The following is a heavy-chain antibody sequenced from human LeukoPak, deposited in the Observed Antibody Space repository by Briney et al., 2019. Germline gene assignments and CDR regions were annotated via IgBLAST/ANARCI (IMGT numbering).Heavy chain of an antibody. CDR1: GFTVSSNY. CDR2: ISYSSSYI. J-gene: IGHJ4*02. V-gene: IGHV3-21*01. D-gene: IGHD4-17*01. CDR3: ARIAVTYTFDY. Sequence: GGSLRLSCAASGFTVSSNYMSWVRQAPGKGLEWVSSISYSSSYIYYADSVKGRFTISRDNAKNSLYLQMNSLRAEDTAVYYCARIAVTYTFDYWGQGTLVTVSS.